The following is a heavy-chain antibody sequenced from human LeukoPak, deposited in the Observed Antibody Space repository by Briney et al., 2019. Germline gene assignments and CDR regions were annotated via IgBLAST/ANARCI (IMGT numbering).Heavy chain of an antibody. CDR3: ATDYGGNSDYYYGMDV. CDR1: GGTFSSYA. Sequence: ASVKVSCKASGGTFSSYAISWVRQAPGQGLEWMGGIIPIFGTASYAQKFQGRVTITTDESTSTAYMELSSLRSEDTAVYYCATDYGGNSDYYYGMDVWGQGTTVTVSS. V-gene: IGHV1-69*05. CDR2: IIPIFGTA. D-gene: IGHD4-23*01. J-gene: IGHJ6*02.